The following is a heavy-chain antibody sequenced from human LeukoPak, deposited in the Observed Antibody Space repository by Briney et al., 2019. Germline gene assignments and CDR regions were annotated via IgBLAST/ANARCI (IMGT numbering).Heavy chain of an antibody. Sequence: KTGGSLRLSCAASGFTFSNAWMSWVRQAPGKGLEWVGRIKSKTDGGTTDYAAPVKGRFTISRDDSKNTLYLQMNSLKTEDTAVYYCTGHDYYDSSGYWPFDYWGQGTLVTVSS. CDR3: TGHDYYDSSGYWPFDY. D-gene: IGHD3-22*01. CDR2: IKSKTDGGTT. CDR1: GFTFSNAW. J-gene: IGHJ4*02. V-gene: IGHV3-15*01.